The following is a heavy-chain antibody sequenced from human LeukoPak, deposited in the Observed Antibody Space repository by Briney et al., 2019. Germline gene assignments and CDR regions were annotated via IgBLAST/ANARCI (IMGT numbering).Heavy chain of an antibody. Sequence: GASVTVSCTASGYTFTIYGISWVRQAPGQGLEWMGWISAYNGNTNYAQKLQGRVTMTTDTSTSTAYMELRSLRSDDTAVYYCARDSSGYLSAFDIWGQGTMVTVSS. CDR1: GYTFTIYG. D-gene: IGHD3-22*01. V-gene: IGHV1-18*01. J-gene: IGHJ3*02. CDR3: ARDSSGYLSAFDI. CDR2: ISAYNGNT.